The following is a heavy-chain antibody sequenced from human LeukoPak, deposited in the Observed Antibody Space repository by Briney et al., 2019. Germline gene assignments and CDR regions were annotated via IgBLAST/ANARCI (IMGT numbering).Heavy chain of an antibody. J-gene: IGHJ3*02. CDR1: VYTFIKYY. Sequence: ASVKVSYKPSVYTFIKYYILWPRHAPGQGPEWMGWINPNSGGTKFAQKFQGRVTMTSDTSISTAYMELSRLRFDDTAVYHCARDVGASTEDAFHIWGARTMFTISS. V-gene: IGHV1-2*02. D-gene: IGHD1-26*01. CDR2: INPNSGGT. CDR3: ARDVGASTEDAFHI.